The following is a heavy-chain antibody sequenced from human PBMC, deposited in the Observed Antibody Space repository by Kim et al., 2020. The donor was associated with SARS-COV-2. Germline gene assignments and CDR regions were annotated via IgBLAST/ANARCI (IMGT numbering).Heavy chain of an antibody. V-gene: IGHV1-18*01. CDR2: ISAYNGNT. CDR1: GYTFTSYG. Sequence: ASVKVSCKASGYTFTSYGISWVRQAPGQGLEWMGWISAYNGNTNYAQKLQGRVTMTTDTSTSTAYMELRSLRSDDTAVYYCARAKFHYGSGSYFNWFDPWGQGTLVTVYS. J-gene: IGHJ5*02. CDR3: ARAKFHYGSGSYFNWFDP. D-gene: IGHD3-10*01.